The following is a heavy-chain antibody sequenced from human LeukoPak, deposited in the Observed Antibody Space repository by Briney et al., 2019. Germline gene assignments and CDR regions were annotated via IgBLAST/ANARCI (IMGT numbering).Heavy chain of an antibody. V-gene: IGHV3-21*01. CDR2: IRSSSSYI. CDR3: AKDAAVAGTIAAVMDV. D-gene: IGHD6-19*01. CDR1: GFTFSSYS. J-gene: IGHJ6*04. Sequence: GGSLRLSCAASGFTFSSYSMNWVRQAPGKGLEWVSSIRSSSSYIYYADSVKGRYTISRDNPTNSLYLQMNSLRAEDTAVYYCAKDAAVAGTIAAVMDVWGKGTTVTVSS.